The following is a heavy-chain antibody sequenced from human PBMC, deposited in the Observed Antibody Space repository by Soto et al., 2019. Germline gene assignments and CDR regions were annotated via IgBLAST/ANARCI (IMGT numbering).Heavy chain of an antibody. CDR1: GGSISSGDYY. CDR2: IYYSGST. V-gene: IGHV4-30-4*01. D-gene: IGHD2-2*01. CDR3: AREGVVVPAAPGWFDP. Sequence: PSETLSLTCTVSGGSISSGDYYWSWIRQPPGKGLEWIGYIYYSGSTYYNPSLKSRVTISVDTSKNQFSLKLSSVTAADTAVYYCAREGVVVPAAPGWFDPWGQGTLVTVSS. J-gene: IGHJ5*02.